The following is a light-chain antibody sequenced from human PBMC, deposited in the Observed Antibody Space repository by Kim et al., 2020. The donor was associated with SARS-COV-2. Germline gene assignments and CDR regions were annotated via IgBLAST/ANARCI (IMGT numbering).Light chain of an antibody. CDR3: QQYYSTLGAT. J-gene: IGKJ1*01. CDR2: WAS. V-gene: IGKV4-1*01. CDR1: QSVLYSSNNKNY. Sequence: DIVMTQSPDSLAVSLGERATINCKSSQSVLYSSNNKNYLAWYQQKPGQPPKLLIYWASTRESGVPDRFSGSGSGTDFTLTISSLQAEDVAVYYCQQYYSTLGATFGQGTKVEIK.